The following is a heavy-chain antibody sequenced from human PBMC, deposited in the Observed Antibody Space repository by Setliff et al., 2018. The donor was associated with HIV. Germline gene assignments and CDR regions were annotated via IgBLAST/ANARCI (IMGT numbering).Heavy chain of an antibody. CDR3: ARRFVEVNYDSSGSKEYYYYMDV. Sequence: ASVKVSCKASGYTFTNYDINWVRQATGQGLEWMGRMNPNSGNTEYAQQFQGRVTMTRNTSISTAYMELSSLRSEDTAIYYCARRFVEVNYDSSGSKEYYYYMDVWGKGTTVTVSS. CDR1: GYTFTNYD. CDR2: MNPNSGNT. D-gene: IGHD3-22*01. J-gene: IGHJ6*03. V-gene: IGHV1-8*02.